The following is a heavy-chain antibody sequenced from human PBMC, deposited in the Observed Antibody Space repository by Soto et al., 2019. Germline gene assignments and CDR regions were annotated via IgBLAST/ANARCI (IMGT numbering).Heavy chain of an antibody. D-gene: IGHD2-2*01. CDR3: ARGAVVDRQCYAMDV. Sequence: EVQLVESGGGLVQPGGSLRLSCAASGFTFRSYWMHWVRQAPGKGLVWVSRLNSDGSSTSYADSVKGRITISRDNSKNTLKLQMNSLRVEDTAVDYCARGAVVDRQCYAMDVWGQGTTVTVSS. V-gene: IGHV3-74*01. CDR1: GFTFRSYW. CDR2: LNSDGSST. J-gene: IGHJ6*02.